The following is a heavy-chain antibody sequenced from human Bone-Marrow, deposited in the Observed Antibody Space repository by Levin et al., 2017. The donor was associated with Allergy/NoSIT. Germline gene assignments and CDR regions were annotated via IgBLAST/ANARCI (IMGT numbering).Heavy chain of an antibody. CDR3: ARGTRTIFGVIYFDY. Sequence: SQTLSLPCTVSGGSIRGGGYYWNWIRQHPGKGLEWIGYFYSSGSTYYSPSLKSRVTISVDTSKKQLSLKLSSVTAADTAVYYCARGTRTIFGVIYFDYWGQGTLVTVSS. J-gene: IGHJ4*02. V-gene: IGHV4-31*03. CDR2: FYSSGST. D-gene: IGHD3-3*01. CDR1: GGSIRGGGYY.